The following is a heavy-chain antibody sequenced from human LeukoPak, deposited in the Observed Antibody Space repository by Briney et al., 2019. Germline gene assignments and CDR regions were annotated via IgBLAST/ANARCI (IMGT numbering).Heavy chain of an antibody. V-gene: IGHV4-59*08. J-gene: IGHJ5*02. CDR3: ARLGGYCGSTSCSWFDP. CDR1: GGSFSSYY. Sequence: SETLSLTCAVYGGSFSSYYWSWIRQPPGKGLEWIGYIYYSGSTNYNPSLKSRVTISVDTSKNQFSLKLSSVTAADTAVYYCARLGGYCGSTSCSWFDPWGQGTLVTVSS. CDR2: IYYSGST. D-gene: IGHD2-2*01.